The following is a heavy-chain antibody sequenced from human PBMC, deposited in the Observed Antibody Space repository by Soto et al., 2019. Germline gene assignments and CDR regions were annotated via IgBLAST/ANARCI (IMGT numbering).Heavy chain of an antibody. CDR3: LRYYYGWGSYLEVDF. V-gene: IGHV4-39*01. J-gene: IGHJ4*02. CDR1: GGSISSSTYY. D-gene: IGHD3-10*01. CDR2: ISYSGNT. Sequence: PSETLSLTCTVSGGSISSSTYYWGWIRQPPGKGLDWIGSISYSGNTFYNPSLQSRVTISVDTSKNQFSLKLSSVTAADTAVYYCLRYYYGWGSYLEVDFWGQGTLVTVSS.